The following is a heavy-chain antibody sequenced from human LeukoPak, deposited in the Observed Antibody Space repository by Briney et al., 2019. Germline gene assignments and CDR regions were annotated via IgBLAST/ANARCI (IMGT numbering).Heavy chain of an antibody. CDR2: IWYDGSNK. CDR3: ARDLTYYDILTGYYFDY. J-gene: IGHJ4*02. D-gene: IGHD3-9*01. Sequence: GGSLRLSCAASGFTFSSYGMHWVRQAPGKGLEWVAVIWYDGSNKYYADSVRGRFTISRDNSENTLYLQMNSLRAEDTAVYYCARDLTYYDILTGYYFDYWGQGTLVTVSS. V-gene: IGHV3-33*01. CDR1: GFTFSSYG.